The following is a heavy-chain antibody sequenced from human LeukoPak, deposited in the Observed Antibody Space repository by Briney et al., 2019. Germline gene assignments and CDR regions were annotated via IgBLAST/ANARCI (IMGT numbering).Heavy chain of an antibody. D-gene: IGHD5-12*01. CDR2: ISSSGSTI. J-gene: IGHJ4*02. CDR1: GFTFSSYE. Sequence: GGSLRLSCAASGFTFSSYEMNWVRQAPGKGLEWVSYISSSGSTIYYADSVKGRFTISRDNAKNSLYLQMNSLRAEGTAVYYCARRSSYLPRAWLKRGYYFDYWGQGTLVTVSS. CDR3: ARRSSYLPRAWLKRGYYFDY. V-gene: IGHV3-48*03.